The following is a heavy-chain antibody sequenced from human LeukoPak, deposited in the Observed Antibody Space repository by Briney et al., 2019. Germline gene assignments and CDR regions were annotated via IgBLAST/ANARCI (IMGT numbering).Heavy chain of an antibody. D-gene: IGHD3-3*01. CDR2: ISAYNGNT. J-gene: IGHJ4*02. V-gene: IGHV1-18*01. Sequence: ASVKVSCKASGYTFTSYGISWVRQAPGQGLEWMGWISAYNGNTNYAQKLQGRVTITTDTSTSTAYMELRSLRSDDTAVYYCARDIDSNTVNDFWSGIPGDYWGQGTLVTVSS. CDR1: GYTFTSYG. CDR3: ARDIDSNTVNDFWSGIPGDY.